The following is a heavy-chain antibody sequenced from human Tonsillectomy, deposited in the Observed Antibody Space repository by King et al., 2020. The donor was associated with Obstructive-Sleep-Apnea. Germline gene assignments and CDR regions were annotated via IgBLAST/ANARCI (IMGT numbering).Heavy chain of an antibody. CDR3: AHYPTPLTPTDY. CDR1: GFSLSTRGVG. D-gene: IGHD4-11*01. V-gene: IGHV2-5*01. J-gene: IGHJ4*02. CDR2: IYWNDDK. Sequence: ITLKESGPTLVKPTQTLTLTCTFSGFSLSTRGVGVGWIRQPPGKALECLAIIYWNDDKRYSPSLKSRLTITRDTAKNQVVVTMTNMDPVDTATYYCAHYPTPLTPTDYGGQGTLVTVSS.